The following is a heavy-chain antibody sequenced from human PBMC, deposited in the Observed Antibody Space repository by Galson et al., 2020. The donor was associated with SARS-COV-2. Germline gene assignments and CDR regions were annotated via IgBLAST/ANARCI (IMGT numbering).Heavy chain of an antibody. CDR3: ARLHYGEYAPEAFDI. Sequence: SATLSLTCDVSGTSISSGSYSWNWIRQPPGKGLEWIGSISHSGGTYYNPSLKSRVTISGDRSKNQFSLRLSSVTAADTAVYYCARLHYGEYAPEAFDIWGPGTRVTVAS. J-gene: IGHJ3*02. CDR2: ISHSGGT. CDR1: GTSISSGSYS. V-gene: IGHV4-30-2*01. D-gene: IGHD4-17*01.